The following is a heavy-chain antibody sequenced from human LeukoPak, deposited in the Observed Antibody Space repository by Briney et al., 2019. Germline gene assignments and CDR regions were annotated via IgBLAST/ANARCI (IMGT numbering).Heavy chain of an antibody. CDR1: GGSISS. D-gene: IGHD5-18*01. V-gene: IGHV4-61*08. Sequence: PSETLSLTCTVSGGSISSFYWSWFYWSWIRQPPGKGLEWIGYIYFSGSTNYNPSLKSRVTISVDTSKNQFSLKLSSVTAADTAVYYCARTAYSYGYPDWGQGTLVTVSS. CDR2: IYFSGST. CDR3: ARTAYSYGYPD. J-gene: IGHJ4*02.